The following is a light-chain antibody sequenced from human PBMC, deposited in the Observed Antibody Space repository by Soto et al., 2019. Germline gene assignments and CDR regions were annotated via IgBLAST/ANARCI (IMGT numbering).Light chain of an antibody. V-gene: IGLV2-8*01. Sequence: QSALTQPPSASGSPGQSVTISCTGTSSDVGGDNYVSWYQQHPGKAPKLMIYEVSKRRAGVPDRFSGSKSGNTHSLTVSGLQAAAEADYYCRSYAGSTVVFGGGTQLTVL. CDR2: EVS. CDR1: SSDVGGDNY. CDR3: RSYAGSTVV. J-gene: IGLJ2*01.